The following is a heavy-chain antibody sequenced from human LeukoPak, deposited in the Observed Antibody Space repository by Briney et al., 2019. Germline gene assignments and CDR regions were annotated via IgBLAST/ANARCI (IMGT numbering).Heavy chain of an antibody. CDR1: GFTFSSYG. J-gene: IGHJ6*04. V-gene: IGHV3-33*01. CDR2: IWYDGSNK. CDR3: ARERIAAAGSTYYYYGMDV. D-gene: IGHD6-13*01. Sequence: PGGSLRLSCAASGFTFSSYGMHWVRQAPGKGLEWVAVIWYDGSNKYYADSVKGRFTISRDNSKNTLYLQMNSLRAEDTAVYYCARERIAAAGSTYYYYGMDVWGKGTTVTVPS.